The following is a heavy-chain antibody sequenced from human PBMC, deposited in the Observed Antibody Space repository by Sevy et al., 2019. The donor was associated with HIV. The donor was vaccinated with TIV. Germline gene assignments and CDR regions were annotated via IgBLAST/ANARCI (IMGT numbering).Heavy chain of an antibody. CDR2: IYYSGST. V-gene: IGHV4-30-4*01. CDR1: GGSISSGDYY. J-gene: IGHJ4*02. Sequence: SETLSLTCTVSGGSISSGDYYWSWIRQPPGKGLEWIGYIYYSGSTYYNPSLKCRVTISVDTSKNQFSLKLSSVTAADTAVYYCARVTMIVVALFDYWGQGTLVTVSS. D-gene: IGHD3-22*01. CDR3: ARVTMIVVALFDY.